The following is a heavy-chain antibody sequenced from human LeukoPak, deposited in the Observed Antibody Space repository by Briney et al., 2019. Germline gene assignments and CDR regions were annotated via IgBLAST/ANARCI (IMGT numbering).Heavy chain of an antibody. V-gene: IGHV1-2*06. CDR1: GYAFTGYY. CDR2: INHNSGDT. CDR3: ARGAGMTGTNWVRLDPFDF. J-gene: IGHJ4*02. Sequence: DTVTVSCKTSGYAFTGYYINWVRQAPGQGLEWMGRINHNSGDTYFAQKFQARVTMTRDKSISTAYMGLTRLTSDDRAVYYCARGAGMTGTNWVRLDPFDFWGQGTLVTVSS. D-gene: IGHD1-7*01.